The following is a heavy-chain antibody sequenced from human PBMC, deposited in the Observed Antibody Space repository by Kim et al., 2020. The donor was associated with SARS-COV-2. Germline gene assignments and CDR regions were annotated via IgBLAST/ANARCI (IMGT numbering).Heavy chain of an antibody. D-gene: IGHD1-7*01. Sequence: GGSLRLSCAASGFTFSGYGMHWVRQAPGKGLEWVAVIWNDGSNKNYADSVKDRFTITRDNSENTLYLQINSLRAEDTAVYYCVRDGITGTTDSIDMWGQGTMLTLPS. CDR1: GFTFSGYG. J-gene: IGHJ3*02. V-gene: IGHV3-33*01. CDR2: IWNDGSNK. CDR3: VRDGITGTTDSIDM.